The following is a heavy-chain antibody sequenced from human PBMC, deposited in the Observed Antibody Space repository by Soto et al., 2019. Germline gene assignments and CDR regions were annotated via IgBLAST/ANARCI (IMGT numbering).Heavy chain of an antibody. CDR1: GGSISSYY. CDR3: AVGAVAGTLDY. V-gene: IGHV4-59*01. D-gene: IGHD6-19*01. J-gene: IGHJ4*02. CDR2: IYYSGST. Sequence: QVQLQESGPGLVKPSETLSLTCTVSGGSISSYYWSWIRQPPGKGLEWIGYIYYSGSTNYNPSLKSRVTISVDTSKNQFSLKLSSVTAADTAVYYCAVGAVAGTLDYWGQGTLVTVSS.